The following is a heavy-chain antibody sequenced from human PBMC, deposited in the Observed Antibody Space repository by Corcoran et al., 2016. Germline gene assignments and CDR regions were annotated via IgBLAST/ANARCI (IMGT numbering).Heavy chain of an antibody. D-gene: IGHD3-16*01. CDR2: IKSKTDGGTT. CDR3: TTDPFFGGVTVYDYYGMDV. J-gene: IGHJ6*02. CDR1: GFTFSNAW. Sequence: EVQLVESGGGLVKPGGSLRLSCAASGFTFSNAWMRWVRQAPGKGLEWVGRIKSKTDGGTTDYAAPVKGRFTISRDDSKNTRYLQMNSLKTEDTAVYSWTTDPFFGGVTVYDYYGMDVWRQGTTFTDSS. V-gene: IGHV3-15*01.